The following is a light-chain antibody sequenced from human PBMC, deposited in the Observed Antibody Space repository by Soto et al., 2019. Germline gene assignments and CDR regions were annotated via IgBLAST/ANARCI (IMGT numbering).Light chain of an antibody. J-gene: IGKJ2*01. CDR1: QSISSY. CDR2: AAS. CDR3: QQSYSTPRT. V-gene: IGKV1-39*01. Sequence: DIQMTQSPSSLSASVGDRVTITCRASQSISSYLNWYQQKPGKAPKLLIYAASSLQSGVPSRFSGSGSGTDFTLTISRPQPEDFATYDCQQSYSTPRTFGQGTKLEIE.